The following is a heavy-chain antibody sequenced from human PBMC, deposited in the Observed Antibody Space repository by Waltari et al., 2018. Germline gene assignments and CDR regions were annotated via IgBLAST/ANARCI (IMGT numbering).Heavy chain of an antibody. CDR2: IYHSGST. CDR1: GGTISSGGYS. D-gene: IGHD4-17*01. CDR3: ARASYGDFIDY. J-gene: IGHJ4*02. V-gene: IGHV4-30-2*01. Sequence: QLQLQESGSGLVKSSQTLSLTCAVSGGTISSGGYSWSWIRQPPGKGLEWSGYIYHSGSTYYNPSLKSRVTISVDRSKNQFSLKLSSVTAADTAVYYCARASYGDFIDYWGQGTLVTVSS.